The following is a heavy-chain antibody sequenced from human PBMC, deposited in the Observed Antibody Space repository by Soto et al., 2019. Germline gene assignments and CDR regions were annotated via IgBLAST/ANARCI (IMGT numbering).Heavy chain of an antibody. CDR3: ARDPVLRYFDWLPYFDY. D-gene: IGHD3-9*01. CDR1: GYTFTSYG. Sequence: ASVKVSCKAAGYTFTSYGISWVRQAPGQGLEWMGWISAYNGNTNYAQKLQGRVTMTTDTSTSTAYMELRSLRSDDTAVYYCARDPVLRYFDWLPYFDYWGQGTLVTVSS. CDR2: ISAYNGNT. J-gene: IGHJ4*02. V-gene: IGHV1-18*01.